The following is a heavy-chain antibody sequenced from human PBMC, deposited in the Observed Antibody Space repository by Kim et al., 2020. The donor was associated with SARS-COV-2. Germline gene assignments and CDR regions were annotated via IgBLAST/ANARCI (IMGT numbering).Heavy chain of an antibody. D-gene: IGHD1-26*01. CDR1: GFTFSDYY. Sequence: GGSLRLSCAASGFTFSDYYMSWIRQAPGKGLEWVSYISSSSSYTNYADSVKGRFTISRDNAKNSLYLQMNSLRAEDTAVYYCAREGEVGATYFDYWGQGTLVTVSS. V-gene: IGHV3-11*05. CDR2: ISSSSSYT. J-gene: IGHJ4*02. CDR3: AREGEVGATYFDY.